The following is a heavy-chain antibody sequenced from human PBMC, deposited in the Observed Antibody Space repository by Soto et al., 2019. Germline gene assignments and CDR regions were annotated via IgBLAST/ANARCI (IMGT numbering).Heavy chain of an antibody. V-gene: IGHV3-48*01. CDR2: ISSSSTTI. J-gene: IGHJ6*03. Sequence: GGSLRLSCAASEFTFSNYGMNWVRQAPGKGLEWVSYISSSSTTIYYADSVKGRFTISRDNADNSLYLQMNSLRADDTAVYYCARVSRVNMDVWGKGTTVTVSS. CDR3: ARVSRVNMDV. CDR1: EFTFSNYG.